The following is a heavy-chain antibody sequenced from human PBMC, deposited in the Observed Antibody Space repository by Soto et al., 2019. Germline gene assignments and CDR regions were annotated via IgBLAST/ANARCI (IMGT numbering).Heavy chain of an antibody. J-gene: IGHJ4*02. CDR2: ISAHNGNT. CDR3: ARGGYGDY. CDR1: GYAFTTYG. Sequence: QVHLVQSGAEVKKPGASVKVSCKGSGYAFTTYGITWVRQAPGQGLEWLGWISAHNGNTNYAQKLQGRVTVTRDTSTSTAYMELRSLRSDNTAVSYCARGGYGDYWGQGALVTVSS. V-gene: IGHV1-18*01. D-gene: IGHD1-1*01.